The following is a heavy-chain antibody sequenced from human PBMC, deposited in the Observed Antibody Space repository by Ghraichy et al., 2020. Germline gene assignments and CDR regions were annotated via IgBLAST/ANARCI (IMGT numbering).Heavy chain of an antibody. D-gene: IGHD6-13*01. Sequence: SVKVSCKASGGTFRNYAISWVRQAPGQGLEWMGGINPIFGTANYAQKFQGRVTITADEGTSTVYMELSSLRSEDTALYYCARGLVAAAGIAYYYFAMDVWGQGTTVTVSS. J-gene: IGHJ6*02. V-gene: IGHV1-69*13. CDR1: GGTFRNYA. CDR3: ARGLVAAAGIAYYYFAMDV. CDR2: INPIFGTA.